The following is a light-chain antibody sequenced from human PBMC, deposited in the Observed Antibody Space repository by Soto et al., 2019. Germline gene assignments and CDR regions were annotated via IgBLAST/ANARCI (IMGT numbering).Light chain of an antibody. CDR1: QSVSIS. CDR3: KKYNKWTNLN. CDR2: GAS. Sequence: ILLTQSPSTLSVSPGETSTPSCRASQSVSISLAWYQQTPGRAPRLLIYGASTRATGIPTRFSGSGSGTEFTVPISRLTYEDFEVYYCKKYNKWTNLNLGGGKKVDIK. V-gene: IGKV3-15*01. J-gene: IGKJ4*01.